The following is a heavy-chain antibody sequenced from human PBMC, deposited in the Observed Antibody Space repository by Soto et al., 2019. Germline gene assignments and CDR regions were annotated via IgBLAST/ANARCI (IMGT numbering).Heavy chain of an antibody. CDR2: INAGTGNT. V-gene: IGHV1-3*01. J-gene: IGHJ4*02. D-gene: IGHD2-15*01. CDR3: ATNAKGAASNYFDN. CDR1: GYIFTTYA. Sequence: QVQLVQSGAEVKKPGASVKVSCKASGYIFTTYAMHWVRQAPGQRLEWMGWINAGTGNTKYSQKFQGRVTITRDTSASTTYMELSSLRSEDTAVYYCATNAKGAASNYFDNWGQGTLVTVSS.